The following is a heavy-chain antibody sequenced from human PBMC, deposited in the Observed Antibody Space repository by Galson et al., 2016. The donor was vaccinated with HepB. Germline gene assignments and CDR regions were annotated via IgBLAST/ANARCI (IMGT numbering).Heavy chain of an antibody. CDR1: GFSFSDAW. V-gene: IGHV3-15*01. CDR3: TTGVTKWGPAY. Sequence: SLRLSCAASGFSFSDAWMTWVRQTPGKGLEWVGRIKSKSDGGTSDYAAPVEGRFIISRDDSRDTLYLQFNSLRSEDTATYYCTTGVTKWGPAYWGQGAQVTVSP. D-gene: IGHD1-26*01. J-gene: IGHJ4*02. CDR2: IKSKSDGGTS.